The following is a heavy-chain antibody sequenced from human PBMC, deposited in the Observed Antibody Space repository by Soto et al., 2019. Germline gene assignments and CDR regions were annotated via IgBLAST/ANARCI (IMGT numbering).Heavy chain of an antibody. CDR1: GFTFSSYG. D-gene: IGHD2-15*01. J-gene: IGHJ4*02. CDR3: ALLVSSDVVRALLDY. CDR2: ISYDGSNK. Sequence: QVQLVESGGGVVQPGRSLRLSCAASGFTFSSYGMHWVRQAPGKGLEWVAVISYDGSNKYYADSVKGRFTISRDNSKNTLYLQMNSLRAEDTAVYYCALLVSSDVVRALLDYWGQGTLVTVSS. V-gene: IGHV3-30*03.